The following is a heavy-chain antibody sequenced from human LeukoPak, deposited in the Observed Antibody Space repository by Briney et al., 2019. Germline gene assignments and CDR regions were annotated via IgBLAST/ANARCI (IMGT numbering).Heavy chain of an antibody. CDR2: INPNSGGT. J-gene: IGHJ4*02. Sequence: ASVKVSCKASGYTFTGYYMHWVRQAPGQGLEWMGWINPNSGGTNYAQKFQGRVTMTRDTSISTAYMELSRLRSDDTAVYYCARRQHNWNDGFDYWGQGTLVTVSS. D-gene: IGHD1-20*01. CDR1: GYTFTGYY. CDR3: ARRQHNWNDGFDY. V-gene: IGHV1-2*02.